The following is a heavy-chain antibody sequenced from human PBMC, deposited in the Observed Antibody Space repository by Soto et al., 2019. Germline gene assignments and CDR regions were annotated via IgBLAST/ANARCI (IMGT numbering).Heavy chain of an antibody. D-gene: IGHD2-2*03. CDR2: ISYDGSNK. Sequence: LRLSCAASGFTFSSYGMHWVRQAPGKGLEWVAVISYDGSNKYYADSVKGRFTISRDNSKNTLYLQMNSLRAEDTAVYYCAKDLHGSAYYYYGMDVWGQGTTVTVSS. V-gene: IGHV3-30*18. CDR3: AKDLHGSAYYYYGMDV. CDR1: GFTFSSYG. J-gene: IGHJ6*02.